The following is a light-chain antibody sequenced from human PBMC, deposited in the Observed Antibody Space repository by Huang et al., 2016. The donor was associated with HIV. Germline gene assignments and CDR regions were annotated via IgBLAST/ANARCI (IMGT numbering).Light chain of an antibody. V-gene: IGKV4-1*01. CDR2: WAT. CDR3: QKYYTTPWT. J-gene: IGKJ1*01. CDR1: QSVFDRSNNKNY. Sequence: DIVMTQSPDSLAVSLGERATINCKSSQSVFDRSNNKNYLAWYQQKPGQPPNLLIYWATTRESGVPDRFSGSGSGTDFTLTISRLKAEDVAVYYCQKYYTTPWTFGQGTKVEIK.